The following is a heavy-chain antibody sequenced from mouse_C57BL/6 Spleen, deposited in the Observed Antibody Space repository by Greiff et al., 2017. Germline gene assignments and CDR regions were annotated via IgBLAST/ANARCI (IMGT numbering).Heavy chain of an antibody. CDR1: GFSLTSYG. CDR2: IWSGGST. Sequence: VQLQESGPGLVQPSQSLSITCTVSGFSLTSYGVHWVRQPPGKGLEWLGVIWSGGSTDYNAAFISRLSISKDNSKSQVFFKMNSLQADDTAIYYCAKMDWDEYFDVWGTGTTVTVSS. V-gene: IGHV2-4*01. D-gene: IGHD4-1*01. J-gene: IGHJ1*03. CDR3: AKMDWDEYFDV.